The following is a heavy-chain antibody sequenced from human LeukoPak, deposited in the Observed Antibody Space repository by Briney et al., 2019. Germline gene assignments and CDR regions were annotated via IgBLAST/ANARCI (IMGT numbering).Heavy chain of an antibody. CDR3: ARVMIAGPYYDFWSGPSYDAFDI. CDR2: ISSSSSTI. D-gene: IGHD3-3*01. Sequence: GGSLRLSCAASGFTFSSYSMNWVRQAPGKGLEWVSYISSSSSTIYYADSVKGRFTISRDNAENSLYLQMNSLRAEDTAVYYCARVMIAGPYYDFWSGPSYDAFDIWGQGTMVTVSS. CDR1: GFTFSSYS. J-gene: IGHJ3*02. V-gene: IGHV3-48*01.